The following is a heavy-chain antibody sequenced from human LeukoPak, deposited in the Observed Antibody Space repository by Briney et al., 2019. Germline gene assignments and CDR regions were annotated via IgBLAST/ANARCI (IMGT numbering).Heavy chain of an antibody. D-gene: IGHD3-9*01. Sequence: PSETLSLTCTVSGGSISSSSYYWDWIRQAPGKGLEWIGNIYYSGTTSYNPSLKSRVTISVDTSKNQFSLRLSSVTAADTAVYYCARRGDILTDYAFDYWGQGTLVTVSS. V-gene: IGHV4-39*01. CDR3: ARRGDILTDYAFDY. CDR2: IYYSGTT. CDR1: GGSISSSSYY. J-gene: IGHJ4*02.